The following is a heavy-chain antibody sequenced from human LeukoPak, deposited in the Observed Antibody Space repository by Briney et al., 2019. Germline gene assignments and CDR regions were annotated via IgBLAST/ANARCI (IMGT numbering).Heavy chain of an antibody. J-gene: IGHJ4*02. CDR2: IYPGDSDT. D-gene: IGHD6-19*01. CDR1: GSSFPSYW. CDR3: AYSSGYYVGMFDF. V-gene: IGHV5-51*01. Sequence: GESLKISCKSSGSSFPSYWIGWVRQLPGKGLEWMGIIYPGDSDTRYSPSFQGQVTISVDKSISTAYLQWSSLKASDTAMYYCAYSSGYYVGMFDFWGRGTLVSVSS.